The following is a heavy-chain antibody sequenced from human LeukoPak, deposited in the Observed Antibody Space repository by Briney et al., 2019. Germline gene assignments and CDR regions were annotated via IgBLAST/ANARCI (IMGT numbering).Heavy chain of an antibody. CDR1: GGSISSYY. D-gene: IGHD6-13*01. V-gene: IGHV4-59*01. Sequence: SETLSLTCTLSGGSISSYYWSWIRQPPGKGLEWIGYIYYSGSTNYNPSLKSRVTISVDTSKNQFSLKLSSVTAADTAVYYCARGDSRKNAFDIWGQGTMVTVSS. J-gene: IGHJ3*02. CDR2: IYYSGST. CDR3: ARGDSRKNAFDI.